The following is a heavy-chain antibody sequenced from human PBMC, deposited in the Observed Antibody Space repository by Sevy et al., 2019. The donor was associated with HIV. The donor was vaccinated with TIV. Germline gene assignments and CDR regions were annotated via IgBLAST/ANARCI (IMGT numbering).Heavy chain of an antibody. J-gene: IGHJ4*02. CDR2: LSFSCGEI. CDR3: ARAGCTKPHDY. D-gene: IGHD2-8*01. Sequence: GGSLRLSCAASGFTFSKYSMSWVRQPPGKGLEWVSTLSFSCGEINYADSMQGRFTISRDNSKSSVYLQMNDLRPEDTAVYYSARAGCTKPHDYWGQGTLVPVSS. V-gene: IGHV3-23*01. CDR1: GFTFSKYS.